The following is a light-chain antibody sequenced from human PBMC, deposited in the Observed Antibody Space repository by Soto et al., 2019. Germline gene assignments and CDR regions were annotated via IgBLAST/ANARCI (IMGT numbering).Light chain of an antibody. CDR2: GAS. CDR3: LHDYNYPRT. J-gene: IGKJ1*01. Sequence: AIQMTQSPSSLSASVGDRVTITCRASQDIRNYLGWYQQKPGKAPKLLIYGASSLQSGVPSRFSGSGSGTDFTLTIDSLQPEDFATDYCLHDYNYPRTFGQGTKVEI. CDR1: QDIRNY. V-gene: IGKV1-6*01.